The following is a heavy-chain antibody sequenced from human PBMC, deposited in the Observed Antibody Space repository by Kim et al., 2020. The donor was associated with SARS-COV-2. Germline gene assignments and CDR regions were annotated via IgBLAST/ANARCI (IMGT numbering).Heavy chain of an antibody. CDR2: INRNGATI. CDR3: AKDVAVTPDYVMDS. J-gene: IGHJ6*02. V-gene: IGHV3-9*01. CDR1: GFTFSDYG. Sequence: GGSLRLSCAASGFTFSDYGMHWVRQAPGKGLEWVSGINRNGATIDYVDSVQGRFTISRDNAKNSLYLQMNSLRPEDTALYYCAKDVAVTPDYVMDSWGRG. D-gene: IGHD2-15*01.